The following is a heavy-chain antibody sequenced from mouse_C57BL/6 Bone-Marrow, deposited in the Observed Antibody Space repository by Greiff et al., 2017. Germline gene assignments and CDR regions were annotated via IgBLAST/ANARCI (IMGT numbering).Heavy chain of an antibody. CDR2: ISYDGSN. CDR1: GYSITGGYY. Sequence: EVQRVESGAGLVKPSPSLTLSCSVTGYSITGGYYWNWIRKFPGNQLEWRGYISYDGSNNYNPHFKNRSSITRDTSKNQFFLKLKTVTTEATATYDCARGGNQYCFDYWGQGTSLTVSA. J-gene: IGHJ2*03. V-gene: IGHV3-6*01. D-gene: IGHD2-1*01. CDR3: ARGGNQYCFDY.